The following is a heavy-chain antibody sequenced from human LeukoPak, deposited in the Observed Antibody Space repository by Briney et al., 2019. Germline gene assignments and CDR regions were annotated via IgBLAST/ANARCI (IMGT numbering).Heavy chain of an antibody. V-gene: IGHV2-70*01. CDR2: IDWDDDK. D-gene: IGHD3-22*01. CDR1: GFSLSTSGMC. CDR3: ARIRCYYDSSGYYTLDYFDY. Sequence: ESGPALVKPTQTLTLTCTFSGFSLSTSGMCVSWIRQPPGKALEWLALIDWDDDKYYSTSLKTRLTISKDTSTNQVVLTMTNMDPVDTATYYCARIRCYYDSSGYYTLDYFDYWGQGTLVTVSS. J-gene: IGHJ4*02.